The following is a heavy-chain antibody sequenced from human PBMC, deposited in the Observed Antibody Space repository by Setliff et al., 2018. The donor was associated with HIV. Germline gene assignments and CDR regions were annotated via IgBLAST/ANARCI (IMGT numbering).Heavy chain of an antibody. J-gene: IGHJ5*02. CDR2: IMPNSGGT. D-gene: IGHD7-27*01. Sequence: ASVKVSCKASGYTLTDYYMHWVRQVPGRGLEWMGWIMPNSGGTDYAQKFQGRVTMTRNTSISTAYMELSSLRSEDTAVYYCAREKTGLSNWFDPWGQGTVVTVSS. CDR3: AREKTGLSNWFDP. CDR1: GYTLTDYY. V-gene: IGHV1-2*02.